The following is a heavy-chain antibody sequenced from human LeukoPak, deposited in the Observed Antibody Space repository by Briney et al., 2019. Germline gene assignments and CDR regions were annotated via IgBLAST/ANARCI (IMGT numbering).Heavy chain of an antibody. Sequence: ASVKVSCKASGYTFTGYYMHWVRQAPGRGLEWMGWINPNSGGTNYAQKFQGRVTMTRDTSISTAYMELSRLRSDDTAVYYCARERPADYSNYLPNAYYYYGMDVWGQGTTVTVSS. CDR2: INPNSGGT. CDR3: ARERPADYSNYLPNAYYYYGMDV. CDR1: GYTFTGYY. D-gene: IGHD4-11*01. J-gene: IGHJ6*02. V-gene: IGHV1-2*02.